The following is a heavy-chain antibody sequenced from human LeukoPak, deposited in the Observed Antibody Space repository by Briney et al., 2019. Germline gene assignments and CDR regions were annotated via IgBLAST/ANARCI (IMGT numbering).Heavy chain of an antibody. V-gene: IGHV6-1*01. Sequence: SQTLSLTCAISGDSVSSNSATWDWIRQSPSRGLEWLGRTYYRSKWYNDYAVSVKSRVTINPDTSKNQFSLQLNSVTPEDTAVYYCAREGSDGYLFDYWGQGSLVIVSS. CDR3: AREGSDGYLFDY. CDR2: TYYRSKWYN. D-gene: IGHD3-16*01. CDR1: GDSVSSNSAT. J-gene: IGHJ4*02.